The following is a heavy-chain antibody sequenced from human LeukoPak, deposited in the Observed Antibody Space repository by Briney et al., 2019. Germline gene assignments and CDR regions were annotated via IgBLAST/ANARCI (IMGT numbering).Heavy chain of an antibody. J-gene: IGHJ6*02. CDR1: GFTFSDYY. D-gene: IGHD6-13*01. Sequence: GWSLRLSCAVSGFTFSDYYMSWIRQAPGKGLEWVSYISSSGTTIYYTDYVKGRFTISRDNAKNSLYLQMNSLRAEDTAVYYCARGAARDYYYYGMDVWGQGTTVTVSS. CDR2: ISSSGTTI. CDR3: ARGAARDYYYYGMDV. V-gene: IGHV3-11*01.